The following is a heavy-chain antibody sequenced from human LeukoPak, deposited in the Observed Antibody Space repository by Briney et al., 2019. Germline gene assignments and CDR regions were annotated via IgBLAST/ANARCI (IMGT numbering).Heavy chain of an antibody. CDR2: IYYTGSA. J-gene: IGHJ2*01. CDR1: GDSISRSGCY. Sequence: PSETLSLTCAVSGDSISRSGCYWAWIRLPPGKGLEWIGNIYYTGSASYNSSLKSRVIMSVDTSKNHFSLNLSSVTAADTAVYYCARVPYYFDLSGSSFDVWGRGAVVTVSS. CDR3: ARVPYYFDLSGSSFDV. D-gene: IGHD3-22*01. V-gene: IGHV4-39*02.